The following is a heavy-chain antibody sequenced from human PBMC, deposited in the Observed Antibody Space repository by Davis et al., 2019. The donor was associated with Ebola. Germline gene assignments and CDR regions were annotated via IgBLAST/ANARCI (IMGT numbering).Heavy chain of an antibody. V-gene: IGHV1-69*13. CDR2: IIPIFGTA. CDR3: ARDFGYYDSSGYYYWYYGMDV. D-gene: IGHD3-22*01. Sequence: AASVKVSCKASGGTFSSYAISWARQAPGQGLEWMGGIIPIFGTANYAQKFQGRVTITADESTSTAYMELSSLRSEDTAVYYCARDFGYYDSSGYYYWYYGMDVWGQGTTVTVSS. CDR1: GGTFSSYA. J-gene: IGHJ6*02.